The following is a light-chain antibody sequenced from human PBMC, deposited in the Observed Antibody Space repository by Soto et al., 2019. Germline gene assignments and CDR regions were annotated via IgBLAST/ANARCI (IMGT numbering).Light chain of an antibody. J-gene: IGLJ3*02. Sequence: QSALAQLASVSGSAGQSITISCAGTSSDVGGYNYVSWYQQHPGEAPKLMIYEVSNRPSGVSDRFSGSRSGNTASLTISGLQAEDESDYYCISYTSSSTWVFGGGTKVTVL. CDR1: SSDVGGYNY. V-gene: IGLV2-14*01. CDR3: ISYTSSSTWV. CDR2: EVS.